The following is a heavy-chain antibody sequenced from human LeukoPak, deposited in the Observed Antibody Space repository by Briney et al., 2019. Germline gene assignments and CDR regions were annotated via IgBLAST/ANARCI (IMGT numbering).Heavy chain of an antibody. Sequence: SETLSLTCTVSGDSITRHYWNWIRQSPGKALEWIGYIHYTGSTNTNPSLRSRVTISVDTSNSQSSLKLNSVTAADTAVYSCARSGDSPSFDSWGQGTLVTVSS. D-gene: IGHD4-17*01. CDR1: GDSITRHY. V-gene: IGHV4-59*11. CDR3: ARSGDSPSFDS. J-gene: IGHJ4*02. CDR2: IHYTGST.